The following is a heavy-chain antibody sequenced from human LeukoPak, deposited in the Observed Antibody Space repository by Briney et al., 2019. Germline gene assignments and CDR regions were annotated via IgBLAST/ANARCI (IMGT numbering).Heavy chain of an antibody. Sequence: GGSLRLSCAASGFTFSNYAIPWVRQAPGKGLEWVAVISYDENNKYYADSVKGRFTISRDNSKNTLYLQMNSLRAEDTAVYYCAKDPVAPSSGWSPISYYYYGMDVWGQGTTVTVSS. CDR1: GFTFSNYA. V-gene: IGHV3-30-3*01. CDR3: AKDPVAPSSGWSPISYYYYGMDV. J-gene: IGHJ6*02. CDR2: ISYDENNK. D-gene: IGHD6-19*01.